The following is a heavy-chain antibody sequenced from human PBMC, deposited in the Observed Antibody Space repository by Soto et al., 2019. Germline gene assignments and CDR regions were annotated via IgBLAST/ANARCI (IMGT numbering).Heavy chain of an antibody. CDR3: VRRHVSATGIDWFDP. CDR1: GYTFTGYG. J-gene: IGHJ5*02. D-gene: IGHD6-13*01. CDR2: INAANGDT. V-gene: IGHV1-3*01. Sequence: ASVEVSCKXSGYTFTGYGIHWVRQAPGQRLEWMGWINAANGDTKYSPKFQGRVTITRDTSASTAYMELSSLRSEDTAVYYCVRRHVSATGIDWFDPWGQGTLVTVSS.